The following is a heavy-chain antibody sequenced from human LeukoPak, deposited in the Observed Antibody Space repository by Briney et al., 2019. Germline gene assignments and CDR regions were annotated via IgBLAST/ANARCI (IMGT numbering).Heavy chain of an antibody. Sequence: SETLSLTCTVSGGSISSSSYYWGWIRQPPGEGLEWIGSNYYRGITYYNPSLKSRVTISVDTSKNQLSLKLSSVTAADTAVYYCARVVYDSSTYPKSYFDFWGQGTLVTVSS. J-gene: IGHJ4*02. D-gene: IGHD3-22*01. CDR2: NYYRGIT. CDR1: GGSISSSSYY. CDR3: ARVVYDSSTYPKSYFDF. V-gene: IGHV4-39*07.